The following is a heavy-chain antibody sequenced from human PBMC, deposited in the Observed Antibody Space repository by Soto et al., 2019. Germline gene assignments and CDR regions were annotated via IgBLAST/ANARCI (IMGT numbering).Heavy chain of an antibody. J-gene: IGHJ5*02. D-gene: IGHD2-21*02. CDR3: IKGKVGTDPNWLDP. CDR2: IYVDGTT. V-gene: IGHV3-66*01. Sequence: EVQLVESGGGLVQPGGSLRLSCAASGFSVGSSYLYWVRQAPGRGLQWVSSIYVDGTTYYTDSVKGRFSISRDSSKNTLYLQMNSLGAEDTALYSGIKGKVGTDPNWLDPWGQGSLVTVSS. CDR1: GFSVGSSY.